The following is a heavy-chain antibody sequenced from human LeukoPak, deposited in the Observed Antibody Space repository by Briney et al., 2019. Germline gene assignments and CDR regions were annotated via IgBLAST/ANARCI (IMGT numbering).Heavy chain of an antibody. D-gene: IGHD3-16*01. V-gene: IGHV4-38-2*01. CDR3: VRLGGYYYYYMDV. CDR1: GYFISSGYH. J-gene: IGHJ6*03. CDR2: IYHTGNT. Sequence: SETLSLTCAVSGYFISSGYHWGWIRQPPGKGLEWIGAIYHTGNTYYNPSLMSRVTMSVDTSKNQFSLRLSSVTAADTAVYYCVRLGGYYYYYMDVWGEGNTVTVSS.